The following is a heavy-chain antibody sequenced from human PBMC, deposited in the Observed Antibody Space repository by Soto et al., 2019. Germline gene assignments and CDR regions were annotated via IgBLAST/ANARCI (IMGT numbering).Heavy chain of an antibody. CDR2: INHSGRT. Sequence: QVQLQQWGAGLLKPSETLSLTCAVYGGSFSGYYWSWIRQPPGKVLEWIGEINHSGRTNYNPSLKSRVTISVDTSKNQFSLKLSSVTAADTAVYYCARGRARNFDYWGQGTLVTVSS. CDR1: GGSFSGYY. V-gene: IGHV4-34*01. J-gene: IGHJ4*02. CDR3: ARGRARNFDY. D-gene: IGHD1-26*01.